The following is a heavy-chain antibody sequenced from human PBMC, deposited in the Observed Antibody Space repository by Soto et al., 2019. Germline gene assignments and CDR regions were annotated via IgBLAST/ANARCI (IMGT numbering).Heavy chain of an antibody. Sequence: PGESLKISCKGSGYTFTSYWISWVRQMPGEGLEWMGAIYPGDSDTRYSPSFQGRFTISRDNSKNTLYLQMNSLRAEDTAVYYCAKWDYVAFKFDPWGQGTLVTVSS. CDR2: IYPGDSDT. V-gene: IGHV5-51*01. CDR3: AKWDYVAFKFDP. D-gene: IGHD1-26*01. J-gene: IGHJ5*02. CDR1: GYTFTSYW.